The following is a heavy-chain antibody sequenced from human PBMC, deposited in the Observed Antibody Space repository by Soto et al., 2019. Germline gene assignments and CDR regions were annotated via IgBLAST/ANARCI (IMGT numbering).Heavy chain of an antibody. CDR3: AKGLDSGWYGNDY. CDR2: IRGSGGST. CDR1: GFTFSSYA. J-gene: IGHJ4*02. V-gene: IGHV3-23*01. D-gene: IGHD6-19*01. Sequence: EVQLLESGGGLVQPGGSLRLSCAASGFTFSSYAMSWVRQAPGKGLEWVSAIRGSGGSTYYADSVKGRFTISRDNSKNTLYLQMNSLRAEDTAVCYCAKGLDSGWYGNDYWGQGTLVTVSS.